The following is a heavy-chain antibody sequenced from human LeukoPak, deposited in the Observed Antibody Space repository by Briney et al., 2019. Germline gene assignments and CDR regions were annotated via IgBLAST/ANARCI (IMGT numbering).Heavy chain of an antibody. CDR2: ITGSTRTT. CDR3: AKTYCSSTSCYVHFDY. Sequence: GGTLRLSCAASGFPFSSYGMSWVRQAPGEGLEWVSGITGSTRTTYYADSVKGRFTISRDNSKNTLYLQMNSLSADDTAVYYCAKTYCSSTSCYVHFDYWGQGTLVTVSS. J-gene: IGHJ4*02. V-gene: IGHV3-23*01. D-gene: IGHD2-2*01. CDR1: GFPFSSYG.